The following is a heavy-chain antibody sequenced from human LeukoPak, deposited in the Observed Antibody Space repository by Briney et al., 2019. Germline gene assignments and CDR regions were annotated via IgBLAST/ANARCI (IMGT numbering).Heavy chain of an antibody. CDR1: GGSISTHY. J-gene: IGHJ4*02. V-gene: IGHV4-4*07. Sequence: SETLSLTCTVSGGSISTHYCNWVRQPARKGLEWIGRIYTSGSTNYNPSLKSRVTMSVDTSKNQFSLKLSSVTAADTAVYYCARDAGSMMTSLDYWGQGTLVTVSS. D-gene: IGHD3-22*01. CDR2: IYTSGST. CDR3: ARDAGSMMTSLDY.